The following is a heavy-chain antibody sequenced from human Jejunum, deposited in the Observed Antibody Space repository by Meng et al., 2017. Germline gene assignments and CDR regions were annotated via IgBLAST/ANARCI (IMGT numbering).Heavy chain of an antibody. Sequence: GESLKISCAASGFTFSSYAMSWVRQAPGKGLEWVAGISGSGGRTYYADSVKGRFTISRDNSNNTLYRQMNSLRAEDTAKYYCARDLPDDFWSGCDHWGQGTLVTVSS. J-gene: IGHJ5*02. D-gene: IGHD3-3*01. V-gene: IGHV3-23*01. CDR3: ARDLPDDFWSGCDH. CDR1: GFTFSSYA. CDR2: ISGSGGRT.